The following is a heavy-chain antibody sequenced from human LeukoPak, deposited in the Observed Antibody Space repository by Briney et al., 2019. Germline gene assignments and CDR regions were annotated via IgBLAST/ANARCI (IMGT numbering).Heavy chain of an antibody. CDR3: AKLLYWYIDL. D-gene: IGHD2-15*01. J-gene: IGHJ2*01. Sequence: PGGSLRLSCAASGFTFNNYGMHWVRQAPGKGLEWVAFIRYDGSNKYYADSVKGRFTISRDNSKNTLYLQMSSLRAEDTAVYYCAKLLYWYIDLWGRGTLVTVSS. CDR2: IRYDGSNK. V-gene: IGHV3-30*02. CDR1: GFTFNNYG.